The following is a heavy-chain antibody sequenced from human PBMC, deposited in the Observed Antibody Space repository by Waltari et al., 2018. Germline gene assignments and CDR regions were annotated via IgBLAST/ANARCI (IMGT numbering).Heavy chain of an antibody. CDR2: IDSDGRNT. CDR3: ARSTGGWERL. D-gene: IGHD1-26*01. CDR1: GSTLSRHW. Sequence: EVRLLETGGELIQPGGSLRPSCAASGSTLSRHWMHWVRQAPGKGLVWVSRIDSDGRNTNYADSVKGRFTISRDNVKNMLYLHMNSLKVEDTAIYYCARSTGGWERLWGQGTMVTVSS. V-gene: IGHV3-74*01. J-gene: IGHJ3*01.